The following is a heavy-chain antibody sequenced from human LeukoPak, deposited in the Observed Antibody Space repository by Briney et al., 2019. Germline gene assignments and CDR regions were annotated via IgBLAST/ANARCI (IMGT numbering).Heavy chain of an antibody. CDR1: GFTFSSYW. J-gene: IGHJ4*02. Sequence: PGGSLRLSCAASGFTFSSYWMGWVRQAPGKGLEWVANIKQDGSEKYYVDSVKGRFTISRDNAKNSLYLQMNSLRAEDTAVYYCARDRLPWYDSSGYLEYWGQGTLVTVSS. CDR2: IKQDGSEK. V-gene: IGHV3-7*01. CDR3: ARDRLPWYDSSGYLEY. D-gene: IGHD3-22*01.